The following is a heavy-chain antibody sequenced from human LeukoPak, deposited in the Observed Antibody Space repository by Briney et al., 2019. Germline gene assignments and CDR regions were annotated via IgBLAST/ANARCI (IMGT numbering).Heavy chain of an antibody. V-gene: IGHV1-8*01. CDR2: MNPNSGNT. D-gene: IGHD2-2*01. Sequence: ASVKVSCKASGYTFTSYDINWVRQATGQGLEWMGWMNPNSGNTGYAQKSQGRVTMTRNTSISTAYMELSSLRSEDTAVYYCARGGPIVVVPAAMRKNWFDPWGQGTLVTVSS. CDR3: ARGGPIVVVPAAMRKNWFDP. CDR1: GYTFTSYD. J-gene: IGHJ5*02.